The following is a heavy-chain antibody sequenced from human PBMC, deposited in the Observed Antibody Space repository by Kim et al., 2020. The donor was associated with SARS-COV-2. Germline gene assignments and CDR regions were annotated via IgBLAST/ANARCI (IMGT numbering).Heavy chain of an antibody. CDR1: GFSFSTYG. CDR2: TSYDGGNI. V-gene: IGHV3-30*18. Sequence: GGSLRLSCAASGFSFSTYGMHWVRQAPGKGLEWVALTSYDGGNIYHADSVRGRFTVSRGNSKNTVYLQMNSLRDDDTAVYFCAKALDYNYESSLDYWGQGTLVTVSS. CDR3: AKALDYNYESSLDY. D-gene: IGHD3-22*01. J-gene: IGHJ4*02.